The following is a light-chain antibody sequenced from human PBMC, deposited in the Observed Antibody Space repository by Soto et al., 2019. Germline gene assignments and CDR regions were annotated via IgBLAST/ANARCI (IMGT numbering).Light chain of an antibody. J-gene: IGKJ1*01. Sequence: DIQMTQSPSSLSASVGDRVTITCRASQSISTYLNWYQQKPGKAPKLLMHAASSLDRGVPSRFSGIGSGTDFPLTISSLQPEDFATYYCQQSYRTPRTFGKGTKVDIK. CDR1: QSISTY. V-gene: IGKV1-39*01. CDR3: QQSYRTPRT. CDR2: AAS.